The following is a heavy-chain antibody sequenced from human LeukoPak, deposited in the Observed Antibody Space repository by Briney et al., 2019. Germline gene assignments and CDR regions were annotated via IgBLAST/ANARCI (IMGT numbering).Heavy chain of an antibody. V-gene: IGHV3-21*01. Sequence: GGSLRLSCAASGFTFSSYSMNWVHQAPGKGLEWVSSISSSSSYIYYADSVKGRFTISRDNAKNSLYLQMNSLRAEDTAVYYCARALEATVTTHAFDIWGQGTMVTVSS. CDR3: ARALEATVTTHAFDI. CDR2: ISSSSSYI. J-gene: IGHJ3*02. D-gene: IGHD4-17*01. CDR1: GFTFSSYS.